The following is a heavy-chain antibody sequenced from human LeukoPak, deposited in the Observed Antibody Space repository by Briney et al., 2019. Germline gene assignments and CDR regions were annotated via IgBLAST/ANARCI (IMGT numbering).Heavy chain of an antibody. CDR2: ISYDGSNK. V-gene: IGHV3-30*04. CDR3: ARDSGVRGVITPYYGMDV. J-gene: IGHJ6*04. CDR1: GFTFSNYA. Sequence: GGSLRLSCAASGFTFSNYAMHWVRQAPGKGLEWVAVISYDGSNKYYADSVKGRFTISRDNSKNTLYLQMNSLRAEDTAVYYCARDSGVRGVITPYYGMDVWGKGTTVTVSS. D-gene: IGHD3-10*01.